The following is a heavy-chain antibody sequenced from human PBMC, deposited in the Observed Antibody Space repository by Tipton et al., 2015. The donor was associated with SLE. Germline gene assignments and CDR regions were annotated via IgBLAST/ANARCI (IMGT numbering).Heavy chain of an antibody. V-gene: IGHV1-3*01. Sequence: QLVQSGAEVKKPGASVKVSCKASGYTFTSYAMHWVRQAPGQRLEWMGWINAGNGNTKYSQKFQGRVAITRDTSASTAYMELSSLRSEDTAVYYRARGWIQLWLPWDYWGQGTLVTVSS. CDR1: GYTFTSYA. CDR2: INAGNGNT. J-gene: IGHJ4*02. D-gene: IGHD5-18*01. CDR3: ARGWIQLWLPWDY.